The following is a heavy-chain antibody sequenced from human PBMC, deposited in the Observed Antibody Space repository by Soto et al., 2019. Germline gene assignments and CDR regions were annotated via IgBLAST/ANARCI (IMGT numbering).Heavy chain of an antibody. CDR2: ISAYNGNT. J-gene: IGHJ5*02. Sequence: ASVKVSCKASGYTFTSYGISWVRQAPGQGLEWMGWISAYNGNTNYAQKLQGRVTMTTDTSTSTAYMELRSLRSDDTAVYYCAGFLGYCSGGSCYFGWFDPWAQRTLVTVSS. V-gene: IGHV1-18*01. CDR1: GYTFTSYG. CDR3: AGFLGYCSGGSCYFGWFDP. D-gene: IGHD2-15*01.